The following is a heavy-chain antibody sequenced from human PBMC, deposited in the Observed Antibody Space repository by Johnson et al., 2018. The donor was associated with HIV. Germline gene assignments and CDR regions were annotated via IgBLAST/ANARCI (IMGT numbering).Heavy chain of an antibody. Sequence: VQLEESGGGVVQPGRSLRLSCAASGFPFSRFVMTWVRQAPGKGLEWVSAITIDGDDTNYADSVKGRFIISRENSKNTLSLQMNNLRVEDTGIYHCARVGDSFGFDVWGQGTMVTFSS. CDR1: GFPFSRFV. CDR3: ARVGDSFGFDV. CDR2: ITIDGDDT. V-gene: IGHV3-23*04. D-gene: IGHD3-16*01. J-gene: IGHJ3*01.